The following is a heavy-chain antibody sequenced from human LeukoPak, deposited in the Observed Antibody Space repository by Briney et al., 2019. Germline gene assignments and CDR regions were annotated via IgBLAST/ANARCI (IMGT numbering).Heavy chain of an antibody. CDR1: GFTFDDYA. D-gene: IGHD6-19*01. V-gene: IGHV3-9*01. CDR2: ISWNSGSI. Sequence: GGSLRLSCAASGFTFDDYAMHWVRQAPGKGLEWVSGISWNSGSIGYADSVKGRFTISRDNAKNSLYLQMNSLRAEDTAVYYCASHLENFFNSSGWAVGYWGQGTLVTVSS. J-gene: IGHJ4*02. CDR3: ASHLENFFNSSGWAVGY.